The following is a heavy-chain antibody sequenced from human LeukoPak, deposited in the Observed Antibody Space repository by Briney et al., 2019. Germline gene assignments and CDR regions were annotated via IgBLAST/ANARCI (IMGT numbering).Heavy chain of an antibody. CDR2: INHSGST. J-gene: IGHJ4*02. D-gene: IGHD3-10*01. CDR1: GDSISSSSYY. Sequence: SETLSLTCTVSGDSISSSSYYWGWIRQPPGKGLEWIGEINHSGSTNYNPSLKSRVTISVDTSKNQFSLKLSSVTAADTAVYYCARRYYYGSGSYPNWGQGTLVTVSS. V-gene: IGHV4-39*07. CDR3: ARRYYYGSGSYPN.